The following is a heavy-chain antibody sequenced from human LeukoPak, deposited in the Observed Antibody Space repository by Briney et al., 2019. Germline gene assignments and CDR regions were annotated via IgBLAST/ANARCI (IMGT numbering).Heavy chain of an antibody. CDR3: ARVRGSGWRNGDAFDI. Sequence: ASVKVSCKASGYTFSNYGISWVRQAPGQGLEWMGGIIPIFGTANYAQKFQGRVTITADESTSTAYMELSSLRSEDTAVYYCARVRGSGWRNGDAFDIWGQGTMVTVSS. D-gene: IGHD6-19*01. V-gene: IGHV1-69*13. CDR1: GYTFSNYG. CDR2: IIPIFGTA. J-gene: IGHJ3*02.